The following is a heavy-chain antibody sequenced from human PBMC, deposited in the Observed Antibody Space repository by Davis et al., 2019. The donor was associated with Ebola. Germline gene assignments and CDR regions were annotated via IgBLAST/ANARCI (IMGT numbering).Heavy chain of an antibody. J-gene: IGHJ4*02. CDR3: ARSYSGDYGYFDY. CDR2: VYYGGGT. V-gene: IGHV4-39*01. D-gene: IGHD4-17*01. CDR1: GGSISSNPYY. Sequence: PSETLSLTCTVSGGSISSNPYYWGWIRQSPGKGLEWIGSVYYGGGTYYNPSLRSRVTISVDTSKNQFSLKMTSVLAADTAVYYCARSYSGDYGYFDYWGQGTLVTVSS.